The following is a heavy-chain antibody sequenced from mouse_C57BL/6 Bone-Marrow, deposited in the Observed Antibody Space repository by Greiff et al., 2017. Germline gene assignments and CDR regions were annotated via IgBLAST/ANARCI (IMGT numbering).Heavy chain of an antibody. CDR3: ARRGYYGSFYYFDY. CDR1: GFTFSDYG. CDR2: ISNLAYSL. Sequence: EVKLMESGGGLVQPGGSLKLSCAASGFTFSDYGMAWVRQAPRKGPEWVAFISNLAYSLYYADTVTGRFTISRENAKNTLYLEMSSLRSEDTAMYYCARRGYYGSFYYFDYWGQGTTLTVSS. J-gene: IGHJ2*01. D-gene: IGHD1-1*01. V-gene: IGHV5-15*01.